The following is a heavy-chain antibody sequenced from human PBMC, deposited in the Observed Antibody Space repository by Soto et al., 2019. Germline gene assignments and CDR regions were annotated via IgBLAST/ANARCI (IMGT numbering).Heavy chain of an antibody. V-gene: IGHV3-23*01. D-gene: IGHD2-2*03. CDR1: GFTFSSYA. CDR3: AKHGDCSSNTCYRDY. Sequence: GGSLRLSCAASGFTFSSYAMSWVRQAPGKGLEWVSGISGSGGTTYYADSVKGRFTISRDNSKNTLYLQMNSLRAEDTAVHYCAKHGDCSSNTCYRDYWGQGTLVTVSS. CDR2: ISGSGGTT. J-gene: IGHJ4*02.